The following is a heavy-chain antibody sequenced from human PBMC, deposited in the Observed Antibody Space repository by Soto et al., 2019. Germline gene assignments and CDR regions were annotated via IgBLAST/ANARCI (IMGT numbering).Heavy chain of an antibody. CDR3: ARDIGAGDS. Sequence: ASVKVSCKASGYTFTSYGISWVRQAPGQGLEWMGWISGYNGKTNYAQKVQDRVTMTTDTSTSTVYMELRSLRSDDTAVYYCARDIGAGDSWGQGTLVTVSS. V-gene: IGHV1-18*01. J-gene: IGHJ4*02. CDR2: ISGYNGKT. D-gene: IGHD6-25*01. CDR1: GYTFTSYG.